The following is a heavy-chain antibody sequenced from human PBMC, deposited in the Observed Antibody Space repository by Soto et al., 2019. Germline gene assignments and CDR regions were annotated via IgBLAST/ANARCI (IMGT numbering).Heavy chain of an antibody. D-gene: IGHD2-21*02. Sequence: VASVKVSGKASGYTFTSYGISWVRQAPGQGLEWMGWISAYNGNTNYAQKLRGRVTMTTDTSTSTAYMELRSLRSDDTAVYYCARGGGDYVRYPVDYWGQGTLVTVSS. J-gene: IGHJ4*02. CDR2: ISAYNGNT. CDR1: GYTFTSYG. V-gene: IGHV1-18*04. CDR3: ARGGGDYVRYPVDY.